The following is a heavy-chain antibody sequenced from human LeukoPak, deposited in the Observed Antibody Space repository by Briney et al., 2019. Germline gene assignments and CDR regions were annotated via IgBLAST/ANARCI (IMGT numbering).Heavy chain of an antibody. D-gene: IGHD1-1*01. CDR3: AKALIGTGGYFQH. V-gene: IGHV3-23*01. J-gene: IGHJ1*01. CDR2: ISSSGGST. Sequence: GGSLRLSCVASGFAFNIYSMNWVRQAPGKGLEWVSYISSSGGSTYYADSVKGRFTISRDNSKNTLYLQMNSLRAEDTAVYYCAKALIGTGGYFQHWGHGALVTVSS. CDR1: GFAFNIYS.